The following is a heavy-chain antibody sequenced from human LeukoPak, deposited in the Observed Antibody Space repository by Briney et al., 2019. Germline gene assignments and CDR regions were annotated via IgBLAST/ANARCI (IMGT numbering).Heavy chain of an antibody. CDR1: GFTFSNYA. Sequence: QTGGSLRLSCAASGFTFSNYAMSWVRQAPGKGLEWVSGISGSGAYSYYADSVKGRFTISRDNSKNTVYLQINSLRAEDTAVYYCAKGGFYSDSGGHFYPYYFDSWGQGTLVTVSS. CDR2: ISGSGAYS. CDR3: AKGGFYSDSGGHFYPYYFDS. J-gene: IGHJ4*02. V-gene: IGHV3-23*01. D-gene: IGHD3-22*01.